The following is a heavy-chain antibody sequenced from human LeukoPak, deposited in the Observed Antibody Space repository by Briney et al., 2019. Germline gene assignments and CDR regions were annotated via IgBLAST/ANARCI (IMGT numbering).Heavy chain of an antibody. CDR2: VRNKPNGYTT. CDR1: GFSISDHY. V-gene: IGHV3-72*01. J-gene: IGHJ4*02. CDR3: TRVRHGDYFDY. D-gene: IGHD4-17*01. Sequence: AVSLTLSCAASGFSISDHYMVWVRQAPGKGLEWVGHVRNKPNGYTTDYGTSVKGRFTISRDDSKNSLYLQMNSLTSEDTAVYYCTRVRHGDYFDYWGQGTLVSVST.